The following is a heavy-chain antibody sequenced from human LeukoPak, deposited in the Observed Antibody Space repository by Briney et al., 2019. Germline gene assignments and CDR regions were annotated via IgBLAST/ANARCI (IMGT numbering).Heavy chain of an antibody. D-gene: IGHD6-13*01. CDR1: GFSFSSYW. V-gene: IGHV3-7*03. J-gene: IGHJ4*02. Sequence: GGSLRLSCAASGFSFSSYWMNWVRQAPGKGLEWVANIKQDGSEKYYVDSVKGRFTISRDNSKNTLYLQMNSLRAEDTAVYYCAKVANPFYSSSWYYFDYWGQGTLVTVSS. CDR2: IKQDGSEK. CDR3: AKVANPFYSSSWYYFDY.